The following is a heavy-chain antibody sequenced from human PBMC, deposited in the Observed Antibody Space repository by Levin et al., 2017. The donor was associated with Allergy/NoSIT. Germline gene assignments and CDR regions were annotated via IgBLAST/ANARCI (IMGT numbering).Heavy chain of an antibody. Sequence: GESLKISCAVSGFSFSAYSMNWVRQAPGKGLEWLAYVDGHGTRIFYADSAKGRFTISRVNAQNSLYLQMNSLRAEDSGTYYCVRDLEGYRGVIRFDFWGQGTLVTVSS. CDR1: GFSFSAYS. J-gene: IGHJ4*02. D-gene: IGHD3-10*01. CDR3: VRDLEGYRGVIRFDF. V-gene: IGHV3-48*01. CDR2: VDGHGTRI.